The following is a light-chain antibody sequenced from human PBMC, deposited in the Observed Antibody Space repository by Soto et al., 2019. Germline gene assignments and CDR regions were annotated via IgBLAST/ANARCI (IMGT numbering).Light chain of an antibody. J-gene: IGKJ3*01. Sequence: EIVLTQSPGTLSLSPGERATLSCRASQSVSSSYLAWYQQKPGQAPRLLIYGASSRATGIPDRFSGSGSGTDFTLTISRLEPEDFAVYYWHQYGSSCTFGPGTKVDIK. CDR2: GAS. CDR3: HQYGSSCT. V-gene: IGKV3-20*01. CDR1: QSVSSSY.